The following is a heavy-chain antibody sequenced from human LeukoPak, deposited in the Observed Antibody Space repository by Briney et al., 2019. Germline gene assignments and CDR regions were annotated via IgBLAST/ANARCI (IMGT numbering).Heavy chain of an antibody. Sequence: GSLRLSCAASGFTFSSYGMHWIRQAPGKGLEWVGFIRNDGSIIYNADSVKGRFTISRDNSKNTLYLQMNSLRAEDTAVYYCAKDTPLCYFDYWGQGTLVTVSS. V-gene: IGHV3-30*02. J-gene: IGHJ4*02. CDR1: GFTFSSYG. CDR2: IRNDGSII. D-gene: IGHD3-16*01. CDR3: AKDTPLCYFDY.